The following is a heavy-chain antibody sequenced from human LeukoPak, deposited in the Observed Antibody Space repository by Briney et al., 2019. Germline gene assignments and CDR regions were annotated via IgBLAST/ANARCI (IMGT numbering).Heavy chain of an antibody. CDR2: INPNSGGT. CDR1: GYTFTANY. CDR3: GRAPGIATIEY. J-gene: IGHJ4*02. D-gene: IGHD6-13*01. V-gene: IGHV1-2*02. Sequence: ASVKVSCKASGYTFTANYIHWVRQAPGQGLEWMGWINPNSGGTNYAQRFQVKVTLTRDTSISTVYMEVSRLRYDDTAVYYCGRAPGIATIEYWGQGTLVTVSS.